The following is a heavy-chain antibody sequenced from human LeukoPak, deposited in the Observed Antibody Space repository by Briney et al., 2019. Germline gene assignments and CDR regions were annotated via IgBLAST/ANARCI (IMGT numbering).Heavy chain of an antibody. CDR1: GFTVSSNY. CDR2: IYSGGST. D-gene: IGHD3-3*01. CDR3: AKGSKEVLFTRDHYMDV. V-gene: IGHV3-53*05. Sequence: GGSLRLSCAASGFTVSSNYMSWVRQAPGKGLEWVSVIYSGGSTYYADSVKGRFTISRDNSKNTLYLQMNSLRAEDTAAYYCAKGSKEVLFTRDHYMDVWGKGTTVTISS. J-gene: IGHJ6*03.